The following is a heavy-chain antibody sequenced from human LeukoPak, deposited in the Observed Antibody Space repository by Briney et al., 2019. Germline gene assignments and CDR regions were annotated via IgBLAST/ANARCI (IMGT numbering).Heavy chain of an antibody. V-gene: IGHV3-7*03. CDR2: IKQDGSEK. CDR3: ARGGGDYGWGSYHILPDY. J-gene: IGHJ4*02. CDR1: GFTFSSYW. D-gene: IGHD3-16*02. Sequence: GGSLRLSCAASGFTFSSYWMSWVRQAPGKGLEWVANIKQDGSEKYYVDSVKGRFTISRDNAKNSLYLQMNSLRAEDTAVYYCARGGGDYGWGSYHILPDYWGQGTLVTVSS.